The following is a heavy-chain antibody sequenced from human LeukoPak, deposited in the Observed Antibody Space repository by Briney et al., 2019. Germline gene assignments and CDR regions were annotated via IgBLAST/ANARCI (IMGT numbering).Heavy chain of an antibody. CDR1: GYTFTSYG. D-gene: IGHD6-13*01. CDR2: ISAYNGNT. Sequence: ASVKVSCTASGYTFTSYGISWVRQAPGQGPEWMGWISAYNGNTNYAQKLQGRVTMTTDTSTSTAYMELRSLRSGDTAVYYCARVEETDSSSWYRGAYYFDYWGQGTLVTVSS. CDR3: ARVEETDSSSWYRGAYYFDY. V-gene: IGHV1-18*01. J-gene: IGHJ4*02.